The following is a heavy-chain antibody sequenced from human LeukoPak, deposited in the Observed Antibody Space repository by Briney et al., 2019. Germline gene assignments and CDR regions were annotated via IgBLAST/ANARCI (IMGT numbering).Heavy chain of an antibody. CDR3: ARRVPSQVITDYLDY. V-gene: IGHV3-21*05. CDR1: GFTFSAYS. D-gene: IGHD3-22*01. Sequence: PGGSLRLSCTASGFTFSAYSMNWVWQAPGKGLEWLSIITSSSNFIYYADSVKGRFTVSRDNAKNSLYLQMDSLRAEDTAVYYCARRVPSQVITDYLDYWGLGALVTVSS. CDR2: ITSSSNFI. J-gene: IGHJ4*02.